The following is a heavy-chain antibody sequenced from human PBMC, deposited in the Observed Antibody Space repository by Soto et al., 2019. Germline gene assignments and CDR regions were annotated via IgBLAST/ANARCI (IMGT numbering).Heavy chain of an antibody. V-gene: IGHV1-8*01. CDR1: GYIFTNND. Sequence: ASVKVSCKASGYIFTNNDVSWVRQATGQGLEWMGWMNPGSGDTGYAQKFQGRVTMTRNISIATAYMELRSLRADDTAIYYCARMASFGSLNWVDPWGQGTLVTV. J-gene: IGHJ5*02. CDR3: ARMASFGSLNWVDP. D-gene: IGHD5-18*01. CDR2: MNPGSGDT.